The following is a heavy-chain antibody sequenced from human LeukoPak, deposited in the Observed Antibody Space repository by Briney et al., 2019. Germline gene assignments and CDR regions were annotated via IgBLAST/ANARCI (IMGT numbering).Heavy chain of an antibody. Sequence: KPSETLSLTCTVSNGSISSYYWIWIRQPPGKGLEWIGYIYYSGSTNYNPSLKSRVTISVDTSKNQFSLKLSSVTAADTAVYYCARDRDYYDSSGYSLWGQGTLVTVSS. CDR3: ARDRDYYDSSGYSL. D-gene: IGHD3-22*01. CDR1: NGSISSYY. V-gene: IGHV4-59*01. J-gene: IGHJ4*02. CDR2: IYYSGST.